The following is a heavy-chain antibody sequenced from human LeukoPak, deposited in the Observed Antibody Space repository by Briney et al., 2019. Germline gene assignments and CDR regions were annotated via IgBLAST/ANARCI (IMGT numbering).Heavy chain of an antibody. Sequence: GGSLRLSCAASGFTFRNHGMHWIRQAPGKGLEWVAIIWYDGCNKYYADSLNGRFTISRDNSKNTLYLQMDSLRDDDTAVYYCVRDRGAIQYFDYWGQGTLVTVSS. J-gene: IGHJ4*02. CDR1: GFTFRNHG. CDR3: VRDRGAIQYFDY. V-gene: IGHV3-33*01. D-gene: IGHD5-24*01. CDR2: IWYDGCNK.